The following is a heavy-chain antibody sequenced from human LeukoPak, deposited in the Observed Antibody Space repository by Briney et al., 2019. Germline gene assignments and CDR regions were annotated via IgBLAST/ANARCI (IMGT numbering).Heavy chain of an antibody. CDR2: IFYSGTT. CDR1: GGSISSYY. D-gene: IGHD3-10*01. CDR3: ARHHGMVLGVDP. V-gene: IGHV4-59*01. Sequence: SETLSLTCTVSGGSISSYYWSWIRQPPGKGLEWIGFIFYSGTTNYNPSLKSRVTISIDTSKNQFSLKLSSVTAADTAVYYCARHHGMVLGVDPWGQGTLVTVSS. J-gene: IGHJ5*02.